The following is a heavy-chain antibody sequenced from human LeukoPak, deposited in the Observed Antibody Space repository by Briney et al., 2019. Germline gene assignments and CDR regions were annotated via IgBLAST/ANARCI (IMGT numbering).Heavy chain of an antibody. J-gene: IGHJ5*02. CDR3: AKGGNFQQLVRSWFDP. CDR1: GFTFSSYA. Sequence: GGSLRLSCAASGFTFSSYAMSWVRQAPGKGLEWVSAISGSGGSTYYADSVKGRFTISRDNSKNTLYLQMNSLRAEDTAVYYCAKGGNFQQLVRSWFDPWGQGTLVTVSS. D-gene: IGHD6-13*01. V-gene: IGHV3-23*01. CDR2: ISGSGGST.